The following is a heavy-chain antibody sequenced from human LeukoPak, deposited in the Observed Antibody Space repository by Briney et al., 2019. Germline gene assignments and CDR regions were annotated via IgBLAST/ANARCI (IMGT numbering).Heavy chain of an antibody. J-gene: IGHJ4*02. D-gene: IGHD3-22*01. Sequence: PSETLSLTCTVSGYSITSGFYWGWIRQSPGKGLEWIGSMYHRGTSYYNPSLKSRVTISVDTSKNQFSLKLSSVTAADTAVYYCARHGRPHYYDSSGYPDYWGQGTLVTVSS. CDR2: MYHRGTS. V-gene: IGHV4-38-2*02. CDR1: GYSITSGFY. CDR3: ARHGRPHYYDSSGYPDY.